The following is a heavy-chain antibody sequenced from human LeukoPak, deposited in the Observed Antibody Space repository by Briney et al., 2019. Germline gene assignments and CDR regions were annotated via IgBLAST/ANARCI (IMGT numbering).Heavy chain of an antibody. CDR2: INHSGAT. CDR1: GESFSGYY. Sequence: SETLSLTCAVYGESFSGYYWSWIRQPPGKGLEWIGEINHSGATSYNPSLKSRVTISVDPSKNQFSLKLSSVTAADTGVYYCATARDGDYWYFDLWGRGTLVTVSS. CDR3: ATARDGDYWYFDL. D-gene: IGHD2-21*01. J-gene: IGHJ2*01. V-gene: IGHV4-34*01.